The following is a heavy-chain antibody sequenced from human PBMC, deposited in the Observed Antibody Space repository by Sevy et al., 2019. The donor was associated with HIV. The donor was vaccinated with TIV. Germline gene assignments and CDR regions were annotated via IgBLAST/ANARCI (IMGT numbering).Heavy chain of an antibody. CDR2: ISSDGSST. Sequence: GGSLRLSCSASGFSFSTYGMHWVRQAPGKGLVWVSRISSDGSSTNYADSVKGRFTISRDNAKNTLYLQMNSLRAEDTAVYYCARHRGGVVDYWGQGTLVTVSS. CDR1: GFSFSTYG. J-gene: IGHJ4*02. V-gene: IGHV3-74*01. CDR3: ARHRGGVVDY. D-gene: IGHD3-16*01.